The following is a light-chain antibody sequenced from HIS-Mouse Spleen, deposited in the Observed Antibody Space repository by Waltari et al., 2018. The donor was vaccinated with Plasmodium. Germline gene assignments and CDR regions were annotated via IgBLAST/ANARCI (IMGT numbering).Light chain of an antibody. V-gene: IGLV2-8*01. CDR3: SSYAGSNNLV. J-gene: IGLJ2*01. CDR1: SSDAGGSTY. Sequence: QSALTPPPSASGSPGQSVTIPCTGTSSDAGGSTYVPWYQQPPGKAPKLMIYEVSKRPSGVPDRFSGSKSGNTASLTVSGLQAEDEADYYCSSYAGSNNLVFGGGTKLTVL. CDR2: EVS.